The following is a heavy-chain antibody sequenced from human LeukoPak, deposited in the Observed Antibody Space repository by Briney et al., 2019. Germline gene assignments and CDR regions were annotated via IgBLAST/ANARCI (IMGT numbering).Heavy chain of an antibody. D-gene: IGHD4-17*01. Sequence: GGSLRLSCAASGFTFSTYAMNWVRQAPGKGLEWVSSISSSSSYIYYADSVKGRFTISRDNAKNSLYLQMNSLRAEDTAVYYCARDYYGDYYFDYWGQGTLVTVSS. CDR2: ISSSSSYI. V-gene: IGHV3-21*01. CDR1: GFTFSTYA. CDR3: ARDYYGDYYFDY. J-gene: IGHJ4*02.